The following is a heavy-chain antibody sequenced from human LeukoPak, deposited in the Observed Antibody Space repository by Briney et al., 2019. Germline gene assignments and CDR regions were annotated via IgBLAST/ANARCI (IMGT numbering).Heavy chain of an antibody. CDR2: ISAYNGNT. D-gene: IGHD2-15*01. Sequence: GASVKVSCKASGYTFTSYGISWVRQAPGQGLEWMGWISAYNGNTNYAQKLQGRVTMTTDTSTSTAYMELRSLRSDDTAVYYCARDRVSSGYCSGGSCSLDYWGQGTLVTVSS. J-gene: IGHJ4*02. CDR1: GYTFTSYG. V-gene: IGHV1-18*01. CDR3: ARDRVSSGYCSGGSCSLDY.